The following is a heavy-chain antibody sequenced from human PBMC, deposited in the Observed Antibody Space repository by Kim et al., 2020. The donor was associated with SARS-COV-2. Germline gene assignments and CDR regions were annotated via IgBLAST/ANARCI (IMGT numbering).Heavy chain of an antibody. CDR3: AKSHDCGPRLGWGYFDY. V-gene: IGHV3-23*01. J-gene: IGHJ4*02. D-gene: IGHD2-21*02. Sequence: VKGRFTIARDNTKYTLDLQMNSLRTDDTAVYYCAKSHDCGPRLGWGYFDYWGQGTLVTVSS.